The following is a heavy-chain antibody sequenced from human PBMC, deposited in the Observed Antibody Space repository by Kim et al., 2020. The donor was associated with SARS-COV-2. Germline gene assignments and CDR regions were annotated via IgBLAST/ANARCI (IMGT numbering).Heavy chain of an antibody. V-gene: IGHV1-2*02. CDR1: GYTFTGYY. J-gene: IGHJ4*02. Sequence: ASVKVSCKASGYTFTGYYMHWVRQAPGQGLEWMGWINPNSGGTNYAQKFQGRVTMTTDTSISKAYMELSRLRSDDPALNYCAMDGGTGLRSFDWRHKEGGCYCDDWRQGSLVTVSS. CDR2: INPNSGGT. CDR3: AMDGGTGLRSFDWRHKEGGCYCDD. D-gene: IGHD3-9*01.